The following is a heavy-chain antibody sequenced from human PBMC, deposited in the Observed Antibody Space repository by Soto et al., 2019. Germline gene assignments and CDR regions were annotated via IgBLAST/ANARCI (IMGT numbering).Heavy chain of an antibody. D-gene: IGHD3-22*01. V-gene: IGHV3-23*01. CDR3: AKSRYSDSSGDFYDY. Sequence: PGGSLRLSCAASAFTFNNYAMSWVRRARGKGLEWVSGIGGSGRTTYYADSVKGRFTISRDNSNNTLFLQMNSLRAEDTAVYYCAKSRYSDSSGDFYDYWGQGTLVTVSS. CDR1: AFTFNNYA. J-gene: IGHJ4*02. CDR2: IGGSGRTT.